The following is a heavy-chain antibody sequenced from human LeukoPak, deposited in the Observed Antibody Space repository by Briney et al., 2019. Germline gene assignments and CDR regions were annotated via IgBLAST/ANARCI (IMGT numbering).Heavy chain of an antibody. V-gene: IGHV4-34*01. J-gene: IGHJ4*02. D-gene: IGHD3-3*01. CDR1: GGSFSGYY. Sequence: SETVSLTCVVYGGSFSGYYWSWIPQPPGKGLEWIGEINHSGSTNYNPSLKSRVTISVDTSKNQFSLKLSSVTAADTAVYYCARYTRSGDYFDYWGQGTLVTVSS. CDR2: INHSGST. CDR3: ARYTRSGDYFDY.